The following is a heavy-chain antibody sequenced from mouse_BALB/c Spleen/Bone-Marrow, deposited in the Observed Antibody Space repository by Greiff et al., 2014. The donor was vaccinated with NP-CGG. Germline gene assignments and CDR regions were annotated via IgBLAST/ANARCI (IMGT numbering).Heavy chain of an antibody. CDR3: ARHESYGNYLYFDV. CDR2: FYPGSGSI. J-gene: IGHJ1*01. D-gene: IGHD2-10*02. V-gene: IGHV1-62-2*01. CDR1: GYTFSEFI. Sequence: VQLQQSGAGLVKPGASVKLSCKAPGYTFSEFIIHWVKQRSGQGLEWIGWFYPGSGSIKYNEKFKDKATLTADKSSSTVYMELSRLTSEDSAVYFCARHESYGNYLYFDVWGAGTTVTVSS.